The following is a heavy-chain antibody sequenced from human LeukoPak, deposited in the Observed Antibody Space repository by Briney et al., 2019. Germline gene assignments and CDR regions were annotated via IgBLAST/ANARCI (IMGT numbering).Heavy chain of an antibody. J-gene: IGHJ3*02. V-gene: IGHV1-69*05. D-gene: IGHD2-2*01. CDR2: IIPIFGTA. CDR1: GGTFSSYA. CDR3: ARGFGYCSSTSCLTDDAFDI. Sequence: SVKVSCKASGGTFSSYAISWVRQAPGQGLEWMGGIIPIFGTANYAQKFQGRVTITTDESTSTAYMELSSLRSEDTAVYYCARGFGYCSSTSCLTDDAFDIWGQGTMVTVSS.